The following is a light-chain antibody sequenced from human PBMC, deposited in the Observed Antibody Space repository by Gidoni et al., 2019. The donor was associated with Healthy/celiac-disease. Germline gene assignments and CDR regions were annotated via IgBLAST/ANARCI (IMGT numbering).Light chain of an antibody. Sequence: DLQLTHAPSFRSAAVGARVTITCRSSQGSSSYLAWHQQKPGTAPKLLFYAASTLQSGVPSWFGGSGSGTEFTLTISRLQPEDFATYYCQQLNSYSFTFGPGTKVEIK. CDR1: QGSSSY. CDR2: AAS. CDR3: QQLNSYSFT. V-gene: IGKV1-9*01. J-gene: IGKJ3*01.